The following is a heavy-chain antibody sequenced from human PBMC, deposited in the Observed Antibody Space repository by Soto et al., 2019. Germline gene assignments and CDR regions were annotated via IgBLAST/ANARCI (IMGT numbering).Heavy chain of an antibody. V-gene: IGHV4-39*01. CDR2: IYSSENT. J-gene: IGHJ6*02. Sequence: QLQVQESGPGLVKPSETLFLTCTVSGGSVSSSSYSWGWIRQSPGKGLEWIGTIYSSENTYYNPSLLSRVTISVDTSKNEFSLRLGSVTAADTAVYYCARLNGYCISTNCHGYYGMDVWGQGTTVTVSS. CDR3: ARLNGYCISTNCHGYYGMDV. CDR1: GGSVSSSSYS. D-gene: IGHD2-2*03.